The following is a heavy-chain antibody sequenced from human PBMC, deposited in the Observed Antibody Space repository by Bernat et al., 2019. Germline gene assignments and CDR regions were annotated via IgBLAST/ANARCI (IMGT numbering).Heavy chain of an antibody. Sequence: EVQLVEFGGGVVQPGGSRRLPWAALGLTFDDYARHWGRQAPGRGLECVSLISGAGGSTYYADSVKGRFTISRDNSKTSLYLQMNSLRTEDTALYYCASFTVTTGNFDYWGQGTLVTVSS. CDR3: ASFTVTTGNFDY. V-gene: IGHV3-43*02. CDR2: ISGAGGST. CDR1: GLTFDDYA. J-gene: IGHJ4*02. D-gene: IGHD4-17*01.